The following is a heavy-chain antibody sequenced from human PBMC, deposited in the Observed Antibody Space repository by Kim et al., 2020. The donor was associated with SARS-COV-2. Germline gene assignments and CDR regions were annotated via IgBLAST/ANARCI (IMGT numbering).Heavy chain of an antibody. D-gene: IGHD1-1*01. J-gene: IGHJ3*02. Sequence: DSVKGRFTISRDNAKNSLYLQMNSLRAEDTAVYYCARDRSPHRPTNAFDIWGQGTMVTVSS. CDR3: ARDRSPHRPTNAFDI. V-gene: IGHV3-48*03.